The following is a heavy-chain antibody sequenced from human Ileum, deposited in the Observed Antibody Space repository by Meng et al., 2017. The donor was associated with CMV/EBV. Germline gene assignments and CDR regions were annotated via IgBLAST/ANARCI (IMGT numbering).Heavy chain of an antibody. J-gene: IGHJ4*02. CDR3: ARDLLAFDY. Sequence: GESLKISCGASGFTLRDYWMSWVRQAPGKGLEWVSYISSSGSTIYYADSVKGRFTISRDNAKNSLYLQMNSLRAEDTAVYYCARDLLAFDYWGQGTLVTVSS. CDR1: GFTLRDYW. CDR2: ISSSGSTI. V-gene: IGHV3-11*04.